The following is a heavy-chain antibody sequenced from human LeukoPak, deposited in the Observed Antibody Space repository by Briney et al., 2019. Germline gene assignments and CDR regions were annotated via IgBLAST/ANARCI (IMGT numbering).Heavy chain of an antibody. J-gene: IGHJ4*02. V-gene: IGHV4-34*01. CDR2: INHSGST. CDR3: ARRGSYYGSGSYYKATYYFDY. D-gene: IGHD3-10*01. CDR1: GGSFSGYY. Sequence: SETLSLTCAVYGGSFSGYYWSWIRQPPGKGLEWIGEINHSGSTNYNPSLKSQVTISVDTSKNQFSLKLSSVTAADTAVYYCARRGSYYGSGSYYKATYYFDYWGQGTLVTVSS.